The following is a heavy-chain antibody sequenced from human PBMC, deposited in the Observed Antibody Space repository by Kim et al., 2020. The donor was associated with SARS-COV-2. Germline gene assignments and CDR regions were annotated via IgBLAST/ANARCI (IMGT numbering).Heavy chain of an antibody. CDR2: MNPNSGHT. Sequence: ASVKVSCKASGYTFTNYDINWVRQATGQGLEWMGWMNPNSGHTGYAQKLQGSVTMTRDTSTSTAYMELSSLRSEDTAVYYCARARGGYCSGGRCYFFHYGMDVWGQGTTVTVSS. V-gene: IGHV1-8*01. CDR3: ARARGGYCSGGRCYFFHYGMDV. J-gene: IGHJ6*02. D-gene: IGHD2-15*01. CDR1: GYTFTNYD.